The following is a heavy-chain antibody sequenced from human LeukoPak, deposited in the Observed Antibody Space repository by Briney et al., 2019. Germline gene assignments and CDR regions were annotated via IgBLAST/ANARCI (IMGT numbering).Heavy chain of an antibody. CDR2: ISFDGKKT. CDR3: ARDSRLTWNGYCFDY. J-gene: IGHJ4*02. D-gene: IGHD2-2*03. CDR1: GVTFSSYS. Sequence: GGSLRLSCTASGVTFSSYSIHWVRQAPGKGLEWVALISFDGKKTDYADSVKGRFTFSRDNSKNTVSLQMSDLRAEDTAMYYCARDSRLTWNGYCFDYWGQGILVTVSS. V-gene: IGHV3-30*04.